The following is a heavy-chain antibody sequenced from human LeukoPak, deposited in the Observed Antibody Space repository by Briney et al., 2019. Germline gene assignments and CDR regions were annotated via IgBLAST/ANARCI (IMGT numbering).Heavy chain of an antibody. CDR2: IYADGYT. V-gene: IGHV3-53*04. CDR3: ARDRRGEKDFDV. J-gene: IGHJ3*01. CDR1: GISVSNDY. Sequence: GGSLRLSCAASGISVSNDYMSWVRQAPGEGLEWVSAIYADGYTRDAASVKGRFSISRHNSKNTVYLQMDNLRPEDTAVYYCARDRRGEKDFDVWGPGTMVTVSS.